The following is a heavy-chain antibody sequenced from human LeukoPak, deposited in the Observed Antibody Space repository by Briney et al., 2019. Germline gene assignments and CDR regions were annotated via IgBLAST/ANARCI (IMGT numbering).Heavy chain of an antibody. CDR1: GGSISTYY. CDR2: IYYSGST. D-gene: IGHD6-6*01. Sequence: NPSETLSLTCTVSGGSISTYYWTWIRQPPGKGLEWIGNIYYSGSTNSNPSLKSRVTISVETTKNQFSLKLSSVTAADTAVYFCARQRSIAARSAGEFDYWGQGTLVTVSS. CDR3: ARQRSIAARSAGEFDY. V-gene: IGHV4-59*08. J-gene: IGHJ4*02.